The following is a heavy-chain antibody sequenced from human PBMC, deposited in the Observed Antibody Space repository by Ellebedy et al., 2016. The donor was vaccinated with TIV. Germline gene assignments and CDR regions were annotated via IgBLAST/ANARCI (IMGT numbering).Heavy chain of an antibody. CDR3: ARCGSGRYYNVPFDY. Sequence: SETLSLXCSVSGGSISSSNYYWGWIRQPPGKGLEWIGTIFYTGTTYYNPSLKSRVTISVDTSKNELSLKLSSVTAADTAVYYCARCGSGRYYNVPFDYWGQGTLVTVSS. CDR2: IFYTGTT. D-gene: IGHD3-10*01. CDR1: GGSISSSNYY. V-gene: IGHV4-39*01. J-gene: IGHJ4*02.